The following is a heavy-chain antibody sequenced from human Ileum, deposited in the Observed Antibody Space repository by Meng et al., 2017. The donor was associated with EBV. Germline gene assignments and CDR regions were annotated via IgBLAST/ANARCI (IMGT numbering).Heavy chain of an antibody. CDR1: GFSFSYYY. D-gene: IGHD2-2*01. CDR2: ISSSSSTT. J-gene: IGHJ4*02. Sequence: LVVECGGGWMQRGWFMGLSWAASGFSFSYYYICWFRHAPGKGLEWVSYISSSSSTTYYADSVKGRFTIARDNAKTSLYLQMNSLRAEDTVFYYCASDKVVPAAIGHYWGQGTLVTVSS. V-gene: IGHV3-11*01. CDR3: ASDKVVPAAIGHY.